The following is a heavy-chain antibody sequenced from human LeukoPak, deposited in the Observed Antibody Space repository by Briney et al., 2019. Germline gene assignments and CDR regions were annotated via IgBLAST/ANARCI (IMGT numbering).Heavy chain of an antibody. CDR2: ISAYNGNT. D-gene: IGHD5-18*01. CDR1: GYTFTSYG. J-gene: IGHJ4*02. CDR3: ARMYTAMVTAPGY. Sequence: GASVKVSCKASGYTFTSYGISWVRQAPGQGLEWMGWISAYNGNTNYAQKLQGRVTMTRDMSTSTVYMELSSLRSEDTAVYYCARMYTAMVTAPGYWGQGTLVTVSS. V-gene: IGHV1-18*01.